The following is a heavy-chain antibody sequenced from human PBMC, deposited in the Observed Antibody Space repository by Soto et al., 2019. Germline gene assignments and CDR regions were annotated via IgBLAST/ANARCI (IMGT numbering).Heavy chain of an antibody. CDR3: ASVKSWAVSP. V-gene: IGHV3-7*01. J-gene: IGHJ5*02. D-gene: IGHD3-10*01. CDR2: IKQSGSDR. CDR1: GFTFSSYW. Sequence: EVQLVESGGGLVQPGGSLGLSCAASGFTFSSYWMSWVRLAPGKGLEWVAHIKQSGSDRYYVDSVRGRFTISRDNAENSLYLQMNSLRVEDTAMYYCASVKSWAVSPWGQGTLVTVSS.